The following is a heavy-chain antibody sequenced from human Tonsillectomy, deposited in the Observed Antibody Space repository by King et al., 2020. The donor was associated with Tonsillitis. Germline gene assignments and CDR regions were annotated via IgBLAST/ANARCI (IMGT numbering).Heavy chain of an antibody. CDR3: ARGGITQTTVAFDN. CDR2: INTDGDT. V-gene: IGHV3-13*01. CDR1: GFTLSSYA. Sequence: VQLVESGGNLVQPGGSLRLSIAASGFTLSSYAKHWVRQAAGKGLEWVAAINTDGDTYYPASVKGRFTMSREGAKNSLYLHMYSLRAGDTAVYYCARGGITQTTVAFDNW. J-gene: IGHJ3*02. D-gene: IGHD1-20*01.